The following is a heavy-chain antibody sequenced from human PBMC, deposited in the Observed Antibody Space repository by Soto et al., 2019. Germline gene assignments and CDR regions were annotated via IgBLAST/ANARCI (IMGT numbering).Heavy chain of an antibody. CDR1: GGSISSYY. Sequence: SETLSLTCTVSGGSISSYYWSWIRQPPGKGLEWIGYIYYSGSTNYNPSLKGRVTISVDTSKNQFSLKLSSVTAADTAVYYCARVWVYSSGWYVDYWGQGTLVTV. CDR3: ARVWVYSSGWYVDY. V-gene: IGHV4-59*01. J-gene: IGHJ4*02. CDR2: IYYSGST. D-gene: IGHD6-19*01.